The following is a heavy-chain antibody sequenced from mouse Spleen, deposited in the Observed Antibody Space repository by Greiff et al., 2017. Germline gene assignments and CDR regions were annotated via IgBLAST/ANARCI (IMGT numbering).Heavy chain of an antibody. D-gene: IGHD4-1*01. V-gene: IGHV5-16*01. CDR3: ARSANWDGDFDY. CDR2: INYDGSST. Sequence: EVKLMESEGGLVQPGSSMKLSCTASGFTFSDYYMAWVRQVPEKGLEWVANINYDGSSTYYLDSLKSRFIISRDNAKNILYLQMSSLKSEDTATYYCARSANWDGDFDYWGQGTTLTVSS. CDR1: GFTFSDYY. J-gene: IGHJ2*01.